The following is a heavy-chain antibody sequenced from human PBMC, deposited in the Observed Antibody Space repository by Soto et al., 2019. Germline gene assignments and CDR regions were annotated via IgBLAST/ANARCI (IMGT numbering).Heavy chain of an antibody. CDR2: INPSGGST. J-gene: IGHJ5*02. Sequence: GASVKVSCKASGYTFTSYYFHWVRQAPGQGLEWVGLINPSGGSTTYARKFQGRVTMTRDTSTSQFSLKLSSVTAADTAVYYCAKDSGYNYGYFRWFDPWGQGTLVTVSS. CDR3: AKDSGYNYGYFRWFDP. V-gene: IGHV1-46*01. D-gene: IGHD5-18*01. CDR1: GYTFTSYY.